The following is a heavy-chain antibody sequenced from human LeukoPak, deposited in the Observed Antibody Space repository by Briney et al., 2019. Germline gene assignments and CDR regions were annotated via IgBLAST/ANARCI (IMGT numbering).Heavy chain of an antibody. CDR1: GYIFTTYG. Sequence: AESLQIFSSSFGYIFTTYGVGWVRQMPGKGLEWLGVIYPGDSNTRYSPSFQGQVTFSVDKSISTIYLQWSSLKASDTAMYYCATRWTVNNVWYYITCCGQGTLVTVSS. CDR3: ATRWTVNNVWYYITC. D-gene: IGHD1-7*01. CDR2: IYPGDSNT. V-gene: IGHV5-51*01. J-gene: IGHJ4*02.